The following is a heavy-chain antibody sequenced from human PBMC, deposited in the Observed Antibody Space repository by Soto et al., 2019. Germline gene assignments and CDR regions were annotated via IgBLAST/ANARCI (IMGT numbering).Heavy chain of an antibody. Sequence: QVQLVQSGAEVKKPGSSVKVSCKASGGTFSSYAISWVRQAPGQGLEWMGGIIPLFGTANYAQKFQGRVTISAYESTITAYSERSSLRCEDTAVYYCARGRPYSGSYFGGDDAFDIWGQGTMVTVSS. V-gene: IGHV1-69*12. CDR1: GGTFSSYA. CDR2: IIPLFGTA. CDR3: ARGRPYSGSYFGGDDAFDI. J-gene: IGHJ3*02. D-gene: IGHD1-26*01.